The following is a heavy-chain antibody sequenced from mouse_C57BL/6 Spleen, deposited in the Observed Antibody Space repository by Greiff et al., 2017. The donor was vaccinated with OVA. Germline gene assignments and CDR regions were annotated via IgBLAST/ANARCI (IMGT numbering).Heavy chain of an antibody. Sequence: VQLQQSGPELVKPGASVKISCKASGYTFTDYYMNWVKQSHGKSLEWIGDINPNNGGTSYNQKFKGKATLTVDKSSSTAYMELRSLTSEDSAVYYCARHYYGSSYRFDYWGQGTTLTVSS. CDR1: GYTFTDYY. V-gene: IGHV1-26*01. D-gene: IGHD1-1*01. J-gene: IGHJ2*01. CDR3: ARHYYGSSYRFDY. CDR2: INPNNGGT.